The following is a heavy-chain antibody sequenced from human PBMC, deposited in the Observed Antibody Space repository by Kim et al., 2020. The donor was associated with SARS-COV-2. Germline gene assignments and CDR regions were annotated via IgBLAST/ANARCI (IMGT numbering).Heavy chain of an antibody. D-gene: IGHD2-2*01. J-gene: IGHJ6*02. CDR2: ITGSGTST. V-gene: IGHV3-23*01. Sequence: GGSLRLSCAVSGFTFSSFAMNWVRQTPGKGLEWVSTITGSGTSTFYADSVNGRFTISRDNSKSTVYMQMNSLRAEDTAVYYCARDDIGPDYYYGMDVWGQETTVTVSS. CDR3: ARDDIGPDYYYGMDV. CDR1: GFTFSSFA.